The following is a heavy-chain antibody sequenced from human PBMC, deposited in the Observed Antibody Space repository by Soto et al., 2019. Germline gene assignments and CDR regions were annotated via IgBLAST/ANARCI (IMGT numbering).Heavy chain of an antibody. CDR2: ISAYNGNT. V-gene: IGHV1-18*01. D-gene: IGHD2-15*01. J-gene: IGHJ4*02. CDR1: GYTFTSYG. Sequence: QVPLVQSGAEVKKPGASVKVSCKASGYTFTSYGISWVRQAPGQGLEWMGWISAYNGNTNYAQKLQGRVTMTTDTSTSTAYMELRSLRSDDTAVYYCARDRSVVVVAANFDYWGQGTLVTVSS. CDR3: ARDRSVVVVAANFDY.